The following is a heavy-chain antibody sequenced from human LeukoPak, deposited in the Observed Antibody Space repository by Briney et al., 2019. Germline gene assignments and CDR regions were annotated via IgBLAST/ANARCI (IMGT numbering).Heavy chain of an antibody. J-gene: IGHJ3*02. CDR1: GFTVSSNY. V-gene: IGHV3-66*01. CDR2: IYSGGST. D-gene: IGHD4-17*01. CDR3: AREQYGSDDALDI. Sequence: GGSLRLSCAASGFTVSSNYMSWVRQAPGKGLEWVSVIYSGGSTYYADSVKGRFTISRDNSKNTLYLQMNSLRAEDTPVYYCAREQYGSDDALDIWGQGTMVTVSS.